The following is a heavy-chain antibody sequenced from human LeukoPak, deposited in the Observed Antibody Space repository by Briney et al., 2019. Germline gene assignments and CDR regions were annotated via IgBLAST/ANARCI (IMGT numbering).Heavy chain of an antibody. J-gene: IGHJ4*02. Sequence: ASVKVSCKASGYTFTGYYMHWVRQAPGQGLEWMGQINPNSGGTNYAQKFQGRVTMTRDTSISTAYMELSRLRSDDTAVYYCAIDTHSRFLEWFVWGLGTLVTVSS. V-gene: IGHV1-2*06. D-gene: IGHD3-3*01. CDR1: GYTFTGYY. CDR3: AIDTHSRFLEWFV. CDR2: INPNSGGT.